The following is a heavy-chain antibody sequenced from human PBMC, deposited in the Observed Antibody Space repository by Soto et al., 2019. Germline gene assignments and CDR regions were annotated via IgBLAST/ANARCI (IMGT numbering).Heavy chain of an antibody. CDR2: IIPMLAAP. V-gene: IGHV1-69*01. CDR1: GGSFRTYA. CDR3: AGVGPLYRSLISFFSL. J-gene: IGHJ2*01. Sequence: QGQLVQSGGEVKKPGSSVKVSCKASGGSFRTYAINWVRQAPGQGLEWMGGIIPMLAAPTYAKKFQGRLTITADESTTIVYMSLSIPTSQDTGVLYYAGVGPLYRSLISFFSLWGR. D-gene: IGHD3-16*02.